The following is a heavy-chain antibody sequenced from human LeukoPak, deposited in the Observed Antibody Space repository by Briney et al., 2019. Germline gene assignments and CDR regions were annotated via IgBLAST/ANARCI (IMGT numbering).Heavy chain of an antibody. D-gene: IGHD3-10*01. J-gene: IGHJ4*02. CDR2: ISGSGGST. V-gene: IGHV3-23*01. Sequence: GGSLRLSCAASGFTFSSYAMSWVRQAPGKGLEWVSAISGSGGSTYYADSVKGRFTISRDNSKNTLYLQMNSLRAEDTAVYYCTKDRPPLYYYGSGSHIQEPSAAFDYWGQGTLVTVSS. CDR1: GFTFSSYA. CDR3: TKDRPPLYYYGSGSHIQEPSAAFDY.